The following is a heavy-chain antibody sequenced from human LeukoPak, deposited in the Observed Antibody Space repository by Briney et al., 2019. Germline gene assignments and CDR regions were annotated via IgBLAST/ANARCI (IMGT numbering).Heavy chain of an antibody. CDR3: GRDRLAFKAAGGRVFTYYYCGRAV. CDR2: IYYSGST. CDR1: GGSISSYY. V-gene: IGHV4-59*01. D-gene: IGHD6-13*01. Sequence: SETLSLTCTVSGGSISSYYWSWIRQPPGKGLEWIGYIYYSGSTNYNPSLKSRVTISVDTSKNQFSLKLSSVTAADPAVYYCGRDRLAFKAAGGRVFTYYYCGRAVGAKG. J-gene: IGHJ6*02.